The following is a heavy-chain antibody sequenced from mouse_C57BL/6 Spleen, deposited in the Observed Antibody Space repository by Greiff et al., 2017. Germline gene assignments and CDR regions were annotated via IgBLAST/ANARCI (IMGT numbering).Heavy chain of an antibody. CDR3: ARVLELGRNY. CDR2: IYPRSGNT. D-gene: IGHD4-1*01. Sequence: QVPLQQSGAELARPGASVKLSCKASGYTFTSYGISWVKQRTGQGLEWIGEIYPRSGNTYYNEKFKGKATLTADKSSSTAYMELSSLTSEDAAVYFCARVLELGRNYWGQGTTLTVSS. V-gene: IGHV1-81*01. CDR1: GYTFTSYG. J-gene: IGHJ2*01.